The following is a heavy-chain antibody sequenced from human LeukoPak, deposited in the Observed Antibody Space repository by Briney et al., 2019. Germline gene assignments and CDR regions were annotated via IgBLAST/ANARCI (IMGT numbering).Heavy chain of an antibody. D-gene: IGHD6-13*01. CDR2: ISAYNGNT. V-gene: IGHV1-18*01. J-gene: IGHJ4*02. Sequence: GESLKISCKGSGYSFTSYGISWVRQAPGQGLEWMGWISAYNGNTNYAQKLQGRVTMTTDTSTSTAYMELRSLRSDDTAVYYCARDVRTVVYSSSWPNFDYWGQGTLVTVSS. CDR3: ARDVRTVVYSSSWPNFDY. CDR1: GYSFTSYG.